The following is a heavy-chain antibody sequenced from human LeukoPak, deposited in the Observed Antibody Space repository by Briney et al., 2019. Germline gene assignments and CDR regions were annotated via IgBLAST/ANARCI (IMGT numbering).Heavy chain of an antibody. Sequence: QPGGSLRLSCAASGFSFSNYGMHWVRQAPGKGLEWVALIRYDGSNKYYIDSVKGRFTISRDNSKNTLYLQMNSLRAEDTAVYYCARDRRNTWVVGAFDIWGQGTMVTVSS. J-gene: IGHJ3*02. CDR1: GFSFSNYG. V-gene: IGHV3-30*02. CDR3: ARDRRNTWVVGAFDI. CDR2: IRYDGSNK. D-gene: IGHD2-2*01.